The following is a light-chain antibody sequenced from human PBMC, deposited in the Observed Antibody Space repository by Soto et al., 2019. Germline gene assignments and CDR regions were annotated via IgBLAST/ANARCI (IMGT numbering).Light chain of an antibody. CDR1: QSISFW. CDR3: QNYDNWPPTWT. V-gene: IGKV1-5*01. Sequence: DIQMTQSPSTLSASVGDRVTITCRSSQSISFWLAWYQQKPGKAPKLLIYDASTLYSGVPSRFSGSRSGTEFTLTISSLQPDDFAVYYCQNYDNWPPTWTFGQGTKVEIK. J-gene: IGKJ1*01. CDR2: DAS.